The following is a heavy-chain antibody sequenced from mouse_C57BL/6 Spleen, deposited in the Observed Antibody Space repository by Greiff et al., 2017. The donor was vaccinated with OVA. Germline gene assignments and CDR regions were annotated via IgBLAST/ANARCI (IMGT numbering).Heavy chain of an antibody. J-gene: IGHJ2*01. D-gene: IGHD1-1*01. Sequence: VQLQESGAELMKPGASVKLSCKATGYTFPGYWIEWVKQRPGHGLEWIGEILPGSGSTKYNEKFKGKGTFTEDKSSNTAYMQHSSLTTEDTGIYYCARDYYRGDDWGQGTTLTVSS. CDR3: ARDYYRGDD. CDR2: ILPGSGST. V-gene: IGHV1-9*01. CDR1: GYTFPGYW.